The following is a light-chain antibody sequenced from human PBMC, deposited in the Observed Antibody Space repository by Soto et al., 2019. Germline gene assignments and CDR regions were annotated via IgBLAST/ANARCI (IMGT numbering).Light chain of an antibody. J-gene: IGKJ2*01. CDR3: QQRSNWPPMYT. V-gene: IGKV3-11*01. CDR1: QSVSSY. CDR2: DGS. Sequence: EIVLTQSPATLSLSPGEIATLSCRASQSVSSYLACYQYKTGQAPRHLIHDGSNRATGIPARFSGSGSGTDFTLTISSLEPEDFAVYYCQQRSNWPPMYTFGQGTKLEIK.